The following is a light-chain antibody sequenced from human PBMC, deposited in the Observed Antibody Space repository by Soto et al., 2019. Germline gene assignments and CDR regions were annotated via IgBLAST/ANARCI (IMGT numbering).Light chain of an antibody. CDR1: RSDVGSYNL. Sequence: QSALTQPASVSGSPGQSITISCTGTRSDVGSYNLVSWYQQHPGKAPKLMIYEGSKRPSGVSNPFSGSKSGNTASLTISGLQAEDEADYYCCSFAGLNTLLFGGGTKLTVL. J-gene: IGLJ2*01. CDR2: EGS. V-gene: IGLV2-23*01. CDR3: CSFAGLNTLL.